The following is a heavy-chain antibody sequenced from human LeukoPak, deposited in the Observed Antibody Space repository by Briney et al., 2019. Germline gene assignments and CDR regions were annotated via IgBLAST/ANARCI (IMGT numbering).Heavy chain of an antibody. Sequence: GGSLRLSCAASGFTFSSYWMHWVRQAPGKGLVWVSRINSDGSSTSYADSVKGRFTISRDNAKNSLYLQMNSLRAEDMALYYCAKGSYFGSPFGYWGQGTLVTVSS. CDR2: INSDGSST. D-gene: IGHD3-10*01. CDR3: AKGSYFGSPFGY. CDR1: GFTFSSYW. J-gene: IGHJ4*02. V-gene: IGHV3-74*01.